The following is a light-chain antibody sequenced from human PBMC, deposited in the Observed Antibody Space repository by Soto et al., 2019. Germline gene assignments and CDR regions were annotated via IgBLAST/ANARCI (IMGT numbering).Light chain of an antibody. V-gene: IGLV2-8*01. Sequence: QSALTQPPSASGSPGQSVTISCTGTSSDVGGYNYVSWYQQHPDKAPKLIIYEVSKRPSGVPDRFSGSKSGNTASLTVSGLQAEDEADYYCSSYAGSSNVFGTGTKLTVL. J-gene: IGLJ1*01. CDR1: SSDVGGYNY. CDR3: SSYAGSSNV. CDR2: EVS.